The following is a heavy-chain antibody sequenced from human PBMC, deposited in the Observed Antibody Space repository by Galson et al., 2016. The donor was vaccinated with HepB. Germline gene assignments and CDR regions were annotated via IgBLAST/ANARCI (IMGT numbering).Heavy chain of an antibody. Sequence: SLRLSCAASDFTVSSNYMSWVRQAPGKGLDWVAIIYSGGGTWYADSVKGRFTISRDHSKNKLYLQMSTLRAEDTAVYYLAALDSSGFPYYWGQGTLVTVSS. J-gene: IGHJ4*02. D-gene: IGHD3-22*01. CDR1: DFTVSSNY. V-gene: IGHV3-53*01. CDR3: AALDSSGFPYY. CDR2: IYSGGGT.